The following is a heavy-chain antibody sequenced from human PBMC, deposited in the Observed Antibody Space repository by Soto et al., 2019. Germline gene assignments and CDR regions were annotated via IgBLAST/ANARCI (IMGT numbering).Heavy chain of an antibody. CDR2: IYYSGST. Sequence: QVQLQESGPGLVKPSQTLSLPCTVSGGSIRSVCYYWSWLRQHPGYGLEWIGYIYYSGSTYHKPSLKSRVTISVDTPKNQLSLKLSSVTAADTAVYYWARVRETLEEGMDVWGQGTTVTVSS. CDR1: GGSIRSVCYY. CDR3: ARVRETLEEGMDV. D-gene: IGHD1-1*01. J-gene: IGHJ6*02. V-gene: IGHV4-31*03.